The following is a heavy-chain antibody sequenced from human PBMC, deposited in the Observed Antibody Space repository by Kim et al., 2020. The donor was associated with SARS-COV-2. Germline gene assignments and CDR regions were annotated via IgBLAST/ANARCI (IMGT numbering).Heavy chain of an antibody. CDR1: GYTFTSYA. V-gene: IGHV1-3*01. Sequence: ASVKVSCKASGYTFTSYAMHWVRQAPGQRLEWMGWINAGNGNTKYSQKFQGRVTITRDTSASTAYMELSSLRSEDTAVYYCARELKSGGRSYGSAPGDYYYYGMDVWGQGTTVTVSS. CDR2: INAGNGNT. D-gene: IGHD3-10*01. J-gene: IGHJ6*02. CDR3: ARELKSGGRSYGSAPGDYYYYGMDV.